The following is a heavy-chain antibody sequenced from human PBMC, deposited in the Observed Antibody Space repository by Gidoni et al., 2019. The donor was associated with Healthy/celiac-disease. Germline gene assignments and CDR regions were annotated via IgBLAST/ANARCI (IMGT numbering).Heavy chain of an antibody. V-gene: IGHV4-59*01. J-gene: IGHJ3*02. Sequence: QVQLQESGPGLVNPSETLSLTCTLPGGSSSSYYCSWIRQPPEKGLEWIEYIYYSGSTNYNPSLKGRVTISVDTSKNQFSLKLSSVTAADAAVYYCARGSSGSWGGRSAFDIWGQGTMVTVSS. CDR2: IYYSGST. CDR3: ARGSSGSWGGRSAFDI. CDR1: GGSSSSYY. D-gene: IGHD6-13*01.